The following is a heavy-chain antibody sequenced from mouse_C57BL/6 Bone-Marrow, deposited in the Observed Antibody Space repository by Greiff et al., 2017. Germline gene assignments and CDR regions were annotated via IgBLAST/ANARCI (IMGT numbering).Heavy chain of an antibody. Sequence: EVKVVESGGGLVQPGGSLKLSCAASGFTFSDYYMYWVRQTPEKRLEWVAYISNGGGSTYYPDTVKGRFTISRDNAKNTLYLQMSRLKSEDTAMYYCARHEDSNFSYYAMDYWVKEPQSPSPQ. CDR3: ARHEDSNFSYYAMDY. V-gene: IGHV5-12*01. CDR2: ISNGGGST. D-gene: IGHD2-5*01. CDR1: GFTFSDYY. J-gene: IGHJ4*01.